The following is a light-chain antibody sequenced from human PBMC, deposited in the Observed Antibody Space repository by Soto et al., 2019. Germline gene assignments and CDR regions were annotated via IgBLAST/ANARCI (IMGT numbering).Light chain of an antibody. CDR3: QQYNNWPPWT. Sequence: EIVMTQSPATLSVSPGERATLSCRASQSVSSNLAWYQQKPGQAPRLLIYGASTSATGIPAWFSGSGSGTEFTLTISSLQSEDFAVYYCQQYNNWPPWTFGQGTKLEIK. V-gene: IGKV3-15*01. J-gene: IGKJ2*02. CDR1: QSVSSN. CDR2: GAS.